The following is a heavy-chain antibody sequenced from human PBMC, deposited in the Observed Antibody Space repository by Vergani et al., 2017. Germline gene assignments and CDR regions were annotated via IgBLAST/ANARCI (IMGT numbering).Heavy chain of an antibody. D-gene: IGHD3-9*01. CDR2: VSGSSATP. CDR3: ARVMYRDEASTGYRLEGMDI. J-gene: IGHJ6*02. V-gene: IGHV3-23*01. Sequence: EVQLLESGGGLVQPGGSLRLSCEASGFSFPGYAMSWVRQAPGKGLEWVSSVSGSSATPYYADSVKGRFIISRDNSKNTLHLQMNSLRADDTAVYYCARVMYRDEASTGYRLEGMDIWGQGTTVTISS. CDR1: GFSFPGYA.